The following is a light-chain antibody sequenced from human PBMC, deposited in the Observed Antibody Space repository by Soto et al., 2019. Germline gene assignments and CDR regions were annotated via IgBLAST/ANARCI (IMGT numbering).Light chain of an antibody. J-gene: IGKJ1*01. CDR2: GAS. CDR1: QSVSRD. Sequence: MTQSPATLTVSPGERATLSCRASQSVSRDLAWYQQKPGQAPRLLIYGASTRATGIPARFSGSGSGTEFTPTISGLQSEDFAVYYCQEYNNWPWTFGQGTKVDI. V-gene: IGKV3-15*01. CDR3: QEYNNWPWT.